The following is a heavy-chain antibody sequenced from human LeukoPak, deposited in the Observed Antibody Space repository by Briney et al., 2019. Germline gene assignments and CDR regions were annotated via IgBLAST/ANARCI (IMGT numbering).Heavy chain of an antibody. D-gene: IGHD3-22*01. CDR2: NSKSGSAI. Sequence: GGSLRLSCAASGFTFSSYDVNWVRQAPGKGLEWISYNSKSGSAIYYADSVTGRFTISRDNAKNSLYLQMNSLRAEDTAVYYCARGGYYDSSGYYYDNYFDYWGQGTLVTVSS. V-gene: IGHV3-48*03. CDR3: ARGGYYDSSGYYYDNYFDY. CDR1: GFTFSSYD. J-gene: IGHJ4*02.